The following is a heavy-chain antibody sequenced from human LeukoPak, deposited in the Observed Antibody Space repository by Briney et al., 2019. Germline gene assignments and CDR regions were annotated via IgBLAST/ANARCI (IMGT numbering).Heavy chain of an antibody. J-gene: IGHJ4*02. CDR1: GFTFSSYS. V-gene: IGHV3-21*01. D-gene: IGHD1-26*01. Sequence: GGSLRLSCAASGFTFSSYSMNWVRQAPGKRLEWVSSISSSSSYIYYADSVKGRFTISRDNAKNSLYLQMNSLRAEDTAVYYCARIIVGAAIDYWGQGTLVTVSS. CDR2: ISSSSSYI. CDR3: ARIIVGAAIDY.